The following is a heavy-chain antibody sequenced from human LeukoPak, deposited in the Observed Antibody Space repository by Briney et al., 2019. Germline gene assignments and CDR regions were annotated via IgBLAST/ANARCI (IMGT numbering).Heavy chain of an antibody. Sequence: GGSPRLSCAASGFTFTTSGMHWVRQAPGKGLEWMALISSDGNSKDYADSVKGRFTISRDNSKNTVSLQMNSLRAEDTAIYYCAKWRRGHYYGSGTELDYWGQGTLVIVSS. V-gene: IGHV3-30*18. J-gene: IGHJ4*02. CDR3: AKWRRGHYYGSGTELDY. CDR1: GFTFTTSG. D-gene: IGHD3-10*01. CDR2: ISSDGNSK.